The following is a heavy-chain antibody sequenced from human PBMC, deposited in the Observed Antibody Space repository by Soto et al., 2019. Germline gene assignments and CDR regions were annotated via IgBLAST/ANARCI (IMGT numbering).Heavy chain of an antibody. D-gene: IGHD3-16*01. CDR1: GGSMSKFY. CDR3: VRDGSKTLRDCFDP. CDR2: VYATGTS. V-gene: IGHV4-4*07. Sequence: QVQVQESGPGLVKPSETLSLTCSVSGGSMSKFYWSWIRKTAGKGLECMGRVYATGTSDYNPSLRSRIAMSVDISKKTFALRLRSVTAADTGVYYCVRDGSKTLRDCFDPWGQGILVTVSS. J-gene: IGHJ5*02.